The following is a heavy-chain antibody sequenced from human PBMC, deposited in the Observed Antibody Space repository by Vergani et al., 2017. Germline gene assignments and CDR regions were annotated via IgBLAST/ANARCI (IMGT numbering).Heavy chain of an antibody. J-gene: IGHJ6*02. CDR1: GYTFTSYG. D-gene: IGHD2-15*01. Sequence: QVQLVQSGAEVKKPGASVKVSCKASGYTFTSYGISWVRQAPGQGLEWMGWISAYNGNTNYAQKLQGRVTMTTDTSTSTAYMELRSLRSEDTAVYYCARDGGGSCYAVCYYYYGMDVWGQGTTVTVSS. CDR2: ISAYNGNT. V-gene: IGHV1-18*01. CDR3: ARDGGGSCYAVCYYYYGMDV.